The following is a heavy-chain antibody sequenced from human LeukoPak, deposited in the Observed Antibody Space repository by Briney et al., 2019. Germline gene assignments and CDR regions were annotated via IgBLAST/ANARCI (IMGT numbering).Heavy chain of an antibody. J-gene: IGHJ5*02. CDR1: GYTFTGYY. CDR2: INLNSGGT. Sequence: ASVKVSCKASGYTFTGYYMHWVRQAPGQGLEWMGWINLNSGGTNYAQKFQGRVTMTRDTSISTAYMELSRLRSDDTAVYYCARVAGYNWFDPWGQGTLVTVSS. V-gene: IGHV1-2*02. CDR3: ARVAGYNWFDP. D-gene: IGHD2-15*01.